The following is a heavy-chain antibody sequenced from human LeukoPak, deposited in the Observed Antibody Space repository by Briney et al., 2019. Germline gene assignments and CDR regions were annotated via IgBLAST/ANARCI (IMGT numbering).Heavy chain of an antibody. J-gene: IGHJ4*02. D-gene: IGHD5-18*01. CDR1: GFTVSSNY. CDR2: IYSGSST. Sequence: GGSLRLSCAASGFTVSSNYMSWVRQAPGKGLEWVLVIYSGSSTYYADSVKGRFTISRDNSKNTLYLQMNSLRAEDTPVYYCARGYSYGYYYWGQGTLVTVSS. V-gene: IGHV3-53*01. CDR3: ARGYSYGYYY.